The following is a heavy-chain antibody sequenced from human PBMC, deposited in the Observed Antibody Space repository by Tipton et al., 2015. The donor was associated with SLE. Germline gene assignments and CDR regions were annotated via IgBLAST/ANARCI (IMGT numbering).Heavy chain of an antibody. CDR1: GGSFSGYY. V-gene: IGHV4-34*09. Sequence: GLVKPSETLSLTCAVYGGSFSGYYWSWIRQPPGKGLEWIGSISYSGSTYYNPSLKSRVALSVDTSKNQFSLKLSSVTAADTAVYYCARMGISYGKYHFDYWGQGTLVTVSS. CDR3: ARMGISYGKYHFDY. J-gene: IGHJ4*02. CDR2: ISYSGST. D-gene: IGHD5-18*01.